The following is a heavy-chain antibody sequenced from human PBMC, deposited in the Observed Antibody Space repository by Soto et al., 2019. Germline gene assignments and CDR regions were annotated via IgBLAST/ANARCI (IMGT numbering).Heavy chain of an antibody. V-gene: IGHV1-69*13. CDR3: ASPDSYYAFWSGYYNYYGMDV. D-gene: IGHD3-3*01. CDR2: IIPIFGTT. CDR1: GGIFSSYA. J-gene: IGHJ6*02. Sequence: SVKVSCKASGGIFSSYAISWVRQAPGQGLEWMGGIIPIFGTTNYAQKFQGRVTITADESTSTAYMELSSLRSEDTAVYYYASPDSYYAFWSGYYNYYGMDVWGQGTTVTVSS.